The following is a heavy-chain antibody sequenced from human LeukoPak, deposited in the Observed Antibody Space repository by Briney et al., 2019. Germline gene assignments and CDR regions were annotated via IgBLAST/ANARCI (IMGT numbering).Heavy chain of an antibody. CDR2: MPYSGST. J-gene: IGHJ6*02. Sequence: SETLSLTCTVSGDSISSSTYHWGWIRQPPGKGLEWIATMPYSGSTYYNPSLKSRVTMSVDTSKNQFSLKVNSVTAADTAVYYCARWGCSGGGCYYYFYYGMDVWGQGTTVTVSS. V-gene: IGHV4-39*01. D-gene: IGHD2-15*01. CDR3: ARWGCSGGGCYYYFYYGMDV. CDR1: GDSISSSTYH.